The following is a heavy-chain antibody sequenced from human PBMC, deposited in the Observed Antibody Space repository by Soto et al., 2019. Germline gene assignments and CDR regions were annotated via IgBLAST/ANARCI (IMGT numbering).Heavy chain of an antibody. D-gene: IGHD3-16*01. CDR3: AKSDYVWWSKSSYYFDY. J-gene: IGHJ4*02. Sequence: EVQLLESGGASVQPGGSLRLSCAASGFIFGNYAMTWVRQAPGKGLEWVSAVTGSGGSTYYADSVKGRFSISRDNSKNTLHLQMNALRAEDTAVDYCAKSDYVWWSKSSYYFDYWGQGTLVTVSS. CDR1: GFIFGNYA. CDR2: VTGSGGST. V-gene: IGHV3-23*01.